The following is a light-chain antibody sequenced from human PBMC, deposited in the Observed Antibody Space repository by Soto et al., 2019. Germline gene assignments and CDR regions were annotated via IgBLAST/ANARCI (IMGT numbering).Light chain of an antibody. V-gene: IGKV1-5*01. Sequence: IHMTQSPSTLSASVGDRVTITCRASQFISSWLAWYQQKPGKVPKLLIFHASNLESGVPSRFSGSGSGTEFTLTISSLQPDDFATYYCQQYNSYSVTFGQGTKVDIK. J-gene: IGKJ1*01. CDR3: QQYNSYSVT. CDR1: QFISSW. CDR2: HAS.